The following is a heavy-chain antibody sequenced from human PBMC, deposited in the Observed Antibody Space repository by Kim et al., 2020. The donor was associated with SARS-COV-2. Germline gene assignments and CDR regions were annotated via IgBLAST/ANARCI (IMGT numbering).Heavy chain of an antibody. V-gene: IGHV4-30-4*01. CDR2: IFYSGTT. J-gene: IGHJ4*02. D-gene: IGHD2-8*01. CDR3: ARDFRC. Sequence: SETLSLTCTVSGGSISSGVYYWNWIRQPPGKGLEWIGYIFYSGTTSYNPSLKSRITILIDTSKNQFSLNLTSVTAADAAVYFCARDFRCWGQGTPVTVPS. CDR1: GGSISSGVYY.